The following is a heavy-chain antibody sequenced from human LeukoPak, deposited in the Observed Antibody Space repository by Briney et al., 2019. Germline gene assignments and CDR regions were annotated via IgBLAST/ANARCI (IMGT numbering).Heavy chain of an antibody. D-gene: IGHD5-18*01. Sequence: GSSLRLSCAASGLTFSSYAMHWVRQAPGKGLEGVAVISYDGSNKYYADSVKGRFTISRDNSKNTLYLQMNSLRAEDTAVYYCARDGTAMVSAWFDPWGQGTLVTVSS. V-gene: IGHV3-30*01. CDR1: GLTFSSYA. J-gene: IGHJ5*02. CDR3: ARDGTAMVSAWFDP. CDR2: ISYDGSNK.